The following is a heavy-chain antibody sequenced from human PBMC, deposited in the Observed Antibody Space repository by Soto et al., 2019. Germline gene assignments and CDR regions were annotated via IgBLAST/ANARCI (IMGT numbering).Heavy chain of an antibody. Sequence: QVQLQESGPGLVKPSETLSLTCTVSGGSVSSGSYYWSWIRQPPGKGLEWIGYIYYSGSTNYNPSLKSRVTISVDTSKNQFSLKLSSVTAADTAVYYCAKDRNYYDSSGYDYWGQGTLVTVSS. J-gene: IGHJ4*02. CDR2: IYYSGST. CDR3: AKDRNYYDSSGYDY. CDR1: GGSVSSGSYY. D-gene: IGHD3-22*01. V-gene: IGHV4-61*01.